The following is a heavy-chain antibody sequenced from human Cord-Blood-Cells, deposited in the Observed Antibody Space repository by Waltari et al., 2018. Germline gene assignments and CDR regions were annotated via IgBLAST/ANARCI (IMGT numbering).Heavy chain of an antibody. D-gene: IGHD1-1*01. CDR3: ARVCFPVCGTYNGMDV. V-gene: IGHV1-69*01. Sequence: QVQLVQSGAEVKKPRSSVKVSCRASGGTLSCYALSWVRQATGQGLEWMGGIIPIFGTANYAQKFQGRVTITADESTSTAYMELSSLRSEDTAVYYCARVCFPVCGTYNGMDVWGQGTTVTVSS. CDR2: IIPIFGTA. J-gene: IGHJ6*02. CDR1: GGTLSCYA.